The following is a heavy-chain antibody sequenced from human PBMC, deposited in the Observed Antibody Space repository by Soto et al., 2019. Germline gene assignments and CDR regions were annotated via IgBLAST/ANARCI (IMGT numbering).Heavy chain of an antibody. Sequence: KPSETLSLTCTVSGGSISSYYWSWIRQPPGKGLEWIGYIYYSGSTNYNPSLKSRVTISVDTSKNQFSLKLSSVTAADTAVYYCARGMYYYGSGIPFDYWGQGTLVTVSS. CDR1: GGSISSYY. CDR3: ARGMYYYGSGIPFDY. CDR2: IYYSGST. J-gene: IGHJ4*02. V-gene: IGHV4-59*01. D-gene: IGHD3-10*01.